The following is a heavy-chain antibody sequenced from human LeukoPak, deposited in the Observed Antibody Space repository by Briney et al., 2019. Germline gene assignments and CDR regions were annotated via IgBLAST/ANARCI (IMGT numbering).Heavy chain of an antibody. CDR2: IYYSGST. Sequence: SETLSLTCTVSGGSISSYYWSWIRQPPGKGLEWIGYIYYSGSTNYNPSLKSRVTISVDTSKNQFSLKLSSVTAADTAVYYCAVDTAMGDAFDIWGQGTVVTVSS. V-gene: IGHV4-59*08. J-gene: IGHJ3*02. CDR3: AVDTAMGDAFDI. D-gene: IGHD5-18*01. CDR1: GGSISSYY.